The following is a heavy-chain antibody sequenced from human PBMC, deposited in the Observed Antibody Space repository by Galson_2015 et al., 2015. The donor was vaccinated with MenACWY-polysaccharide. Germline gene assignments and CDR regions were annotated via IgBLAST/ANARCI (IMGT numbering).Heavy chain of an antibody. CDR3: ARASHKGAAGLFDY. J-gene: IGHJ4*02. CDR2: IYSGGTT. V-gene: IGHV3-66*02. CDR1: GFTVSSDY. Sequence: SLRLSCAASGFTVSSDYISWVRQAPGKGLEWVSVIYSGGTTFYIDSVKGRFTISRDNSKNTLYLQMNSLRTDDTAVYYCARASHKGAAGLFDYWGQGTPVTVSS. D-gene: IGHD6-13*01.